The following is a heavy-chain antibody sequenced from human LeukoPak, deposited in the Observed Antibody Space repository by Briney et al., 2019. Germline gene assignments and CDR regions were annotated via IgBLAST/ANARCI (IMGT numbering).Heavy chain of an antibody. Sequence: SETLSLTCTVSGGSISSYYWSWIRQPPGKGLEGIVYIYYSGSTNYNPSLKSRVTISVHTSKNQFSLKLSFVTAADTAVYYCARGFKPQGWFDPWGQGTLVTVSS. CDR3: ARGFKPQGWFDP. J-gene: IGHJ5*02. V-gene: IGHV4-59*01. CDR1: GGSISSYY. CDR2: IYYSGST.